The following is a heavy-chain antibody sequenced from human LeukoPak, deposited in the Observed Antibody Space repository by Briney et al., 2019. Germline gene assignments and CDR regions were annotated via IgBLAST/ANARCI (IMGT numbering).Heavy chain of an antibody. CDR3: ARIEGYCSSTSCYPNNYYYYMDV. CDR2: IYYSGST. Sequence: PSETLSLTCTVSGGSISSSSYYWGWIRQPPGKGLEWIGSIYYSGSTYYNPSLKSRVTISVDTSKNQFSLKLSSVTAADTAVYYCARIEGYCSSTSCYPNNYYYYMDVWGKGTTVTVSS. D-gene: IGHD2-2*01. J-gene: IGHJ6*03. CDR1: GGSISSSSYY. V-gene: IGHV4-39*07.